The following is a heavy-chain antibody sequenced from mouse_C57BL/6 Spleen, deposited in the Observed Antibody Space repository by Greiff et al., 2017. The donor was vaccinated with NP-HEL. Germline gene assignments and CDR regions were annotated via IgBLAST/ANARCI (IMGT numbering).Heavy chain of an antibody. Sequence: VQLKQSGPELVKPGASVKIPCKASGYTFTDYNMDWVKQSHGKSLEWIGDINPNNGGTIYNQKFKGKATLTVDKSSSTAYMELRSLTSEDTAVYYCARSLYDSWFAYWGQGTLVTVSA. D-gene: IGHD2-3*01. CDR1: GYTFTDYN. CDR3: ARSLYDSWFAY. V-gene: IGHV1-18*01. J-gene: IGHJ3*01. CDR2: INPNNGGT.